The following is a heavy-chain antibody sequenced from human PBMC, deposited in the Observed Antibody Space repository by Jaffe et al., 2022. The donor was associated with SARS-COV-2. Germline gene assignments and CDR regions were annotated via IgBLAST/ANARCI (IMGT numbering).Heavy chain of an antibody. J-gene: IGHJ6*03. V-gene: IGHV3-15*01. D-gene: IGHD6-19*01. CDR1: GFTFTNAW. CDR3: TTGVNSGWGYMDV. CDR2: IKSKADRGTI. Sequence: EGQLEESGGGLVKPGGSLELSCTASGFTFTNAWMNWVRQAPGKGLEWIARIKSKADRGTIEYAAPVRGRFTISRDDSKNTLSLQMSSLKTEDTAVYYCTTGVNSGWGYMDVWGNGTTVTVS.